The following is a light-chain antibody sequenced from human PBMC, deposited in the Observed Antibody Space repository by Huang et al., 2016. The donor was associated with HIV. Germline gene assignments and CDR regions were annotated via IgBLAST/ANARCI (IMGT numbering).Light chain of an antibody. CDR2: DAS. CDR3: QQRNNWPPWT. Sequence: EIVLTQSPATLSLSPGEGATLSCRASQSIGSYLAWYQQRPGKAPRLLIYDASIRATGIPARFSGRGSGTDFTLTISSLEPEDFAVYYCQQRNNWPPWTFGQGTKVELK. V-gene: IGKV3-11*01. J-gene: IGKJ1*01. CDR1: QSIGSY.